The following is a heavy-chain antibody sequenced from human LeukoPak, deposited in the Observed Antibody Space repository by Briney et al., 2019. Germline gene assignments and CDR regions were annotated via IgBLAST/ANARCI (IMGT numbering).Heavy chain of an antibody. CDR3: ARRGYSSGSNWFDP. D-gene: IGHD6-19*01. CDR2: IYYIGST. V-gene: IGHV4-59*08. Sequence: PSETLSLTCTVAGGSIYSYYCSWIRQPPGKGLEWIGYIYYIGSTNYNPSLRGRATISVDTSNNQFYLKLSSVTAADTAVYYCARRGYSSGSNWFDPWGQGTLVTVSS. J-gene: IGHJ5*02. CDR1: GGSIYSYY.